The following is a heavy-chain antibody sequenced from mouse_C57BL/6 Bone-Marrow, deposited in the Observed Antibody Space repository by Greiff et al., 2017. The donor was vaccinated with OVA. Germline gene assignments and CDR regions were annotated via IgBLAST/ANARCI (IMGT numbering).Heavy chain of an antibody. Sequence: EVHLVESGGGLVQPGGSLKLSCVASGFTFSNYWMNWVRQSPATGLEWVAQIRLKSDNYATHYAESVKGRFTISRDDSKSSVYLQMNNLRAEDTGIYYCTVDSSGYDWVADGGQGTLVTDSA. CDR2: IRLKSDNYAT. CDR3: TVDSSGYDWVAD. D-gene: IGHD3-2*02. CDR1: GFTFSNYW. V-gene: IGHV6-3*01. J-gene: IGHJ3*01.